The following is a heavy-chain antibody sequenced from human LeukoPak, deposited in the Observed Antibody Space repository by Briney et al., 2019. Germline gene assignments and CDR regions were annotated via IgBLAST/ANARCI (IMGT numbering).Heavy chain of an antibody. CDR3: ARGGGLDV. D-gene: IGHD3-16*01. Sequence: GSLGLSFAASGFTFNRYLMNWARQAPGEGLEWVASINHNGNVNYYVDSVKGRFTISRDNAKNSLYLQMSNLRAEDTAVYFCARGGGLDVWGQGATVTVSS. J-gene: IGHJ6*02. V-gene: IGHV3-7*03. CDR2: INHNGNVN. CDR1: GFTFNRYL.